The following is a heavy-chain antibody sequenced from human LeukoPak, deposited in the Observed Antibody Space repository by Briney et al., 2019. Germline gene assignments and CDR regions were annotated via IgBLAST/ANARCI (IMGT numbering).Heavy chain of an antibody. CDR2: ISSSSSYI. J-gene: IGHJ4*02. Sequence: PGGSLRLSCAASGFTFSSYSMNWARQAPGKGLEWVSSISSSSSYIYCADSVKGRFTISRDNAKNSLYLQMNSLRAEDTAVYYCASGWGSYYDILTGYWYYFDYWGQGTLVTVSS. CDR3: ASGWGSYYDILTGYWYYFDY. CDR1: GFTFSSYS. D-gene: IGHD3-9*01. V-gene: IGHV3-21*01.